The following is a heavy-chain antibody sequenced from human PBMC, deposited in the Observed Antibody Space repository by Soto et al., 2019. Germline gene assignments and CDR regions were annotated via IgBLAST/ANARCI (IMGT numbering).Heavy chain of an antibody. CDR2: IYPGDSDT. Sequence: EVQLVQSGAEVKKPGESLKISCKGSGYSFTSYWIGWVRQMPGKGLEWMGIIYPGDSDTRYSPSFQGQVTISADKSISTAYLQWGSLKASDTAMYYCARQLLWFGESKGGMDVWGQGTTVTVSS. D-gene: IGHD3-10*01. CDR3: ARQLLWFGESKGGMDV. CDR1: GYSFTSYW. J-gene: IGHJ6*02. V-gene: IGHV5-51*01.